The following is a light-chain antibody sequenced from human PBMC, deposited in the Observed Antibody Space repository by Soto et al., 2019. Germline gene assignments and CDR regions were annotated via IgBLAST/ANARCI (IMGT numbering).Light chain of an antibody. CDR3: QQYNNWPYT. CDR2: GAS. V-gene: IGKV3-15*01. J-gene: IGKJ2*01. Sequence: EIVMTQSPATLAVSPGERAALSCRASQSVSSNFAWYQQKTGQAPRLLIYGASSRATGTPARFSGSGSGTEFTLSISSLQSEDFAVYYCQQYNNWPYTFGLGTKLEMK. CDR1: QSVSSN.